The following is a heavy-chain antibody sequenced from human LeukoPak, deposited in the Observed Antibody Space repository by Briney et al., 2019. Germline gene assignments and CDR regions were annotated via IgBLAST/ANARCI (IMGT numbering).Heavy chain of an antibody. CDR3: ARDGGGPLD. Sequence: PGGSLRLSCAASGFTLRTSWMSWVRQAPGKGLEWVANIKQDGSEKNYLDSVKGRFTISRDNAKNPLYLQMNSLRDDDTAVYYCARDGGGPLDWGQGTLVTVSS. D-gene: IGHD3-10*01. CDR1: GFTLRTSW. V-gene: IGHV3-7*01. CDR2: IKQDGSEK. J-gene: IGHJ4*02.